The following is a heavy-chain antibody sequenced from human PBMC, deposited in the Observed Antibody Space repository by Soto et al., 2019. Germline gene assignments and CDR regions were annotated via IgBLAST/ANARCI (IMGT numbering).Heavy chain of an antibody. V-gene: IGHV1-69*06. CDR1: RGTLSNCS. D-gene: IGHD3-10*01. CDR3: ARGGVRGVNVGRHFDS. CDR2: FTPIFGST. J-gene: IGHJ4*02. Sequence: ASGKVSYTSSRGTLSNCSIKWVLQAPRRGLECVESFTPIFGSTFYAQNFQDRATITADKSTGTAYIELSSLTSEYTAMYSRARGGVRGVNVGRHFDSWGQGTLVTVSS.